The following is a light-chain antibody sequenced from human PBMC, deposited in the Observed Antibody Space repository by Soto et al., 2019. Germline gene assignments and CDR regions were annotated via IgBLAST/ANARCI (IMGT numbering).Light chain of an antibody. CDR3: GTWDSSLSAL. V-gene: IGLV1-51*01. J-gene: IGLJ2*01. Sequence: QSVLTQPPSVSAAPGQKVTISCSGSSSNIGNNYVSWYQQLPGTAPKLLIYDNSKRPSGIPDRFSGSKSGTSATLGITGLQTGDEADYYCGTWDSSLSALFGGGTKLTVL. CDR2: DNS. CDR1: SSNIGNNY.